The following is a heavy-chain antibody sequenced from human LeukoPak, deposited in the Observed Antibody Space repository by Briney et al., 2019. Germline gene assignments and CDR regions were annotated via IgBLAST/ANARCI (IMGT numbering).Heavy chain of an antibody. J-gene: IGHJ5*01. V-gene: IGHV5-51*01. Sequence: HGESLKISCKGSGYSFTSYWIAWVRQMPGRGLEWMGIIFPDDSDTRYSPFFQGVITISADKSINTAYLQWSSLKASDTAMYYCARHSDITVADSWGQGTLVTVSS. CDR1: GYSFTSYW. D-gene: IGHD6-19*01. CDR2: IFPDDSDT. CDR3: ARHSDITVADS.